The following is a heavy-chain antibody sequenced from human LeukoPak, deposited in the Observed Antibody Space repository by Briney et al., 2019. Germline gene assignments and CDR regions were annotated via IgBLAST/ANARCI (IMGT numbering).Heavy chain of an antibody. CDR2: INPNSGGT. D-gene: IGHD6-19*01. Sequence: GASVKVSCKASGHTFTVYYMHWVRQAPGQGLEGMGRINPNSGGTNYAQKFQGWVTMTRDTSISTAYMELSRLRSDDTAVYYCARGRLAVAGALDAFDIWGQGTMVTVSS. V-gene: IGHV1-2*04. CDR3: ARGRLAVAGALDAFDI. J-gene: IGHJ3*02. CDR1: GHTFTVYY.